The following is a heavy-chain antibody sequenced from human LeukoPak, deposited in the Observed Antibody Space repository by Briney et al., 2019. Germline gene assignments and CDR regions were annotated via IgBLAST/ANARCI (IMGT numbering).Heavy chain of an antibody. CDR3: AKGNYDFWSGEAYYFDY. CDR2: ISSSGGST. J-gene: IGHJ4*02. CDR1: GFTFSSYA. Sequence: GGSLRLSCAASGFTFSSYAMSWVRQAPGKGLEWVSAISSSGGSTYYPDSVKGRFTISRDNSKNTLYLQMNSLRAEDTAVYYCAKGNYDFWSGEAYYFDYWGQGTLVTVSS. D-gene: IGHD3-3*01. V-gene: IGHV3-23*01.